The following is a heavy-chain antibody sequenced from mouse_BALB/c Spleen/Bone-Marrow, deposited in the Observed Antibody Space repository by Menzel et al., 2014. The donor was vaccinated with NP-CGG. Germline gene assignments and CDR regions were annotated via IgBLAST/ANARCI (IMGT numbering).Heavy chain of an antibody. CDR2: INPDSSTI. CDR3: ARNAYYAMDY. Sequence: GVDFSRYWMSWVRQAPGKGLEWIGEINPDSSTINYTPSLKDKFIISRDNAKNTLYLQTSKVRSEDTALYYCARNAYYAMDYWGQGTSVTVSS. V-gene: IGHV4-1*02. J-gene: IGHJ4*01. CDR1: GVDFSRYW.